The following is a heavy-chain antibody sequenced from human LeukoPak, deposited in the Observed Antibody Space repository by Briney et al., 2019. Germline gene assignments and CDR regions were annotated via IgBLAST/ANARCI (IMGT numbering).Heavy chain of an antibody. V-gene: IGHV1-58*02. Sequence: ASVKVSCKASGFTFTSSTIQWVRQARGQRLGWIGWIVVGSGNTNYAQKFQERVIITRDMSTTTVYMELSSLRSEDTAVYYCAGTPWFGELTLDYWGQGTLVTVSS. CDR3: AGTPWFGELTLDY. CDR2: IVVGSGNT. J-gene: IGHJ4*02. D-gene: IGHD3-10*01. CDR1: GFTFTSST.